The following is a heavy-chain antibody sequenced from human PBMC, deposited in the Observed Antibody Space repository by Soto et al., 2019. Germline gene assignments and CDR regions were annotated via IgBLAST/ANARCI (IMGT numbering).Heavy chain of an antibody. J-gene: IGHJ6*02. Sequence: QVQLVESGGGVVQPGRSLRLSCAASGFTFSSYGMHWVRQAPGKGLEWVAVIWYDGSNKYYADSVKGRFTISRDNSKNTLYLQMNSLRAEDTAVYFCARDVNIVVPTHGMDVWGQGTTVTVSS. CDR3: ARDVNIVVPTHGMDV. CDR2: IWYDGSNK. CDR1: GFTFSSYG. V-gene: IGHV3-33*01. D-gene: IGHD2-15*01.